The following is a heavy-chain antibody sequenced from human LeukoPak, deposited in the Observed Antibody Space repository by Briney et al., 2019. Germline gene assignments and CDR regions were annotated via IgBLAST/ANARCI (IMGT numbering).Heavy chain of an antibody. CDR3: AGYSSGWFGAFHI. Sequence: GGSLRLSCAASGFTFSSYEMNWVRQAPGKGLEWLSYIISTGGTIYYADSVKGRFTISRDNAKNSLYLQMNSLRAEDTAVYYCAGYSSGWFGAFHIWGQGTMVTVSS. D-gene: IGHD6-19*01. CDR1: GFTFSSYE. V-gene: IGHV3-48*03. CDR2: IISTGGTI. J-gene: IGHJ3*02.